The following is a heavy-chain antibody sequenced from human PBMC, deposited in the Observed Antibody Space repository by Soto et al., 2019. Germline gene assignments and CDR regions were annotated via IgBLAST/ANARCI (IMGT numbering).Heavy chain of an antibody. J-gene: IGHJ6*02. CDR2: IWDDGSNE. D-gene: IGHD3-16*01. V-gene: IGHV3-33*01. Sequence: QVQLVESGGGVVQPGRSLRLSCAASRFTFSRYGMHWVRQAPGKGLEWVALIWDDGSNEYYADSVKGRFTISRDNSKNTLYLQMNSLRVEDTAVYYCARENADYVRGPGDGMAVWGQGTTVTVSS. CDR3: ARENADYVRGPGDGMAV. CDR1: RFTFSRYG.